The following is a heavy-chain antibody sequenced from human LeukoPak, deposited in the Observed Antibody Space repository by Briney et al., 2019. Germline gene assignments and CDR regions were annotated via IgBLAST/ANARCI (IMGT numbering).Heavy chain of an antibody. CDR3: AKRVGATGYVGY. CDR2: ISGSGGST. V-gene: IGHV3-23*01. J-gene: IGHJ4*02. Sequence: QTGGSLRLSCAAPGFTFSSYAMSWVRQAPGKGLEWVSAISGSGGSTYYADSVKGQFTISRDNSKNTLYLQMNSLRAEDTAVYYCAKRVGATGYVGYWGQGTLVTVSS. CDR1: GFTFSSYA. D-gene: IGHD1-26*01.